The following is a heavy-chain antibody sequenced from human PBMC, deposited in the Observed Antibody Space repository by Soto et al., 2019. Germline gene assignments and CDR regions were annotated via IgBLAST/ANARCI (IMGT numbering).Heavy chain of an antibody. CDR3: AGRYCGGDCYSVNWFDP. V-gene: IGHV4-38-2*01. CDR1: SFSISSGYY. J-gene: IGHJ5*02. CDR2: IYHSGTT. Sequence: SETLSLTCAVSSFSISSGYYWGWVRQPPGKGLEWIGSIYHSGTTNYSPSLKSRVTISIDTSKNQFSLTLRSVTAADTAVYYCAGRYCGGDCYSVNWFDPWGQGTLVTVSS. D-gene: IGHD2-21*02.